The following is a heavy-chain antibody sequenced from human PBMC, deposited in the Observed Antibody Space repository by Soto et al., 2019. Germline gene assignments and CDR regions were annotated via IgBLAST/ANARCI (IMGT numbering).Heavy chain of an antibody. CDR2: INTNGVNT. Sequence: EVQLVESGGGLVQPGGSLRLSCAASGFTFSGYSMFWVRQAPGKRLEYVSAINTNGVNTFYAKSVKGRFTISRDNSKNTMFLQMGSLRAEEMAVYYCARSRVEESSGWATYFDYWGQGTLVTVSS. J-gene: IGHJ4*02. CDR3: ARSRVEESSGWATYFDY. V-gene: IGHV3-64*01. CDR1: GFTFSGYS. D-gene: IGHD6-19*01.